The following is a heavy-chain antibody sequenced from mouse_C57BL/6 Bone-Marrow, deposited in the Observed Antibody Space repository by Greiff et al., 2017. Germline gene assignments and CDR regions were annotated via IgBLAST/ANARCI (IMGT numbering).Heavy chain of an antibody. Sequence: QVQLQQPGAELVKPGASVKLSCKASGYTFTSYWMHWVKQRPGQGLEWIGMIHPNSGSTNYNEKFKSKATLTVDPSSSTAYMQLSSLTSEASAVYYDARAPYYCGSLWFAYWGQGTLVTVSA. D-gene: IGHD1-1*01. V-gene: IGHV1-64*01. J-gene: IGHJ3*01. CDR2: IHPNSGST. CDR3: ARAPYYCGSLWFAY. CDR1: GYTFTSYW.